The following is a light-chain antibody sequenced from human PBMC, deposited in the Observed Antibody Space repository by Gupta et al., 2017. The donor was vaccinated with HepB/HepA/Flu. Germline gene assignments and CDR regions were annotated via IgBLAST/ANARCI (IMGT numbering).Light chain of an antibody. CDR1: SSDVGGYES. CDR2: DVT. J-gene: IGLJ2*01. V-gene: IGLV2-14*03. CDR3: SSFTASSTLVL. Sequence: QSALTQPASVSGSPGQSITISCTGTSSDVGGYESVSWYQHLPGRAPKLLIYDVTSRPSGVSYRFSGSKSGNVASLTISGLQAEDEAEYYCSSFTASSTLVLFGGGTELTVL.